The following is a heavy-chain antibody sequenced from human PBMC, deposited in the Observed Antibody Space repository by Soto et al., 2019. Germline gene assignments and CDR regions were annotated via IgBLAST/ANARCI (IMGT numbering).Heavy chain of an antibody. CDR2: ISGSGGST. D-gene: IGHD6-6*01. Sequence: GGSLRLSCAASGFTFSSYAMSWVRQAPGKGLEWVSAISGSGGSTYYADSVKGRFTISRDNSKNTLYLQMNSLRAEDTAVYYCAKDLTHWEYSSSRYYYGMDVWGQGTMVTVSS. CDR3: AKDLTHWEYSSSRYYYGMDV. V-gene: IGHV3-23*01. J-gene: IGHJ6*02. CDR1: GFTFSSYA.